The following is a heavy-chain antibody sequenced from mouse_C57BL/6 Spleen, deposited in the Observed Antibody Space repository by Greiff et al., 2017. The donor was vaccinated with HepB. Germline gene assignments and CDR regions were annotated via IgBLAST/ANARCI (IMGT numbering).Heavy chain of an antibody. Sequence: QVQLQQPGTELVKPGASVKLSCKASGYTFTSYWMHWVKQRPGQGLEWIGNINPSNGGTNYNEKFKSKATLTLDKSSSTAYMQLSSLTSEDSAVYYCARSGGYYGRPYYFDYWAQGTTPTDSS. CDR2: INPSNGGT. V-gene: IGHV1-53*01. CDR1: GYTFTSYW. J-gene: IGHJ2*01. D-gene: IGHD1-1*01. CDR3: ARSGGYYGRPYYFDY.